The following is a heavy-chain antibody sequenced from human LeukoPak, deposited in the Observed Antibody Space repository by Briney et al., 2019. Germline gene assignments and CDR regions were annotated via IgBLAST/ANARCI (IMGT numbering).Heavy chain of an antibody. CDR1: GVTSTKAW. CDR3: TTAFIVVGSDY. CDR2: IKTKTDGATT. Sequence: RGCLRPSCAASGVTSTKAWTGWVRQAPQEGLGWVGRIKTKTDGATTNYAAPVKGRFTISRDDSKNTLYLQRNSLKTQDTAVYECTTAFIVVGSDYWGEGTLVSVSS. D-gene: IGHD2-2*01. V-gene: IGHV3-15*06. J-gene: IGHJ4*02.